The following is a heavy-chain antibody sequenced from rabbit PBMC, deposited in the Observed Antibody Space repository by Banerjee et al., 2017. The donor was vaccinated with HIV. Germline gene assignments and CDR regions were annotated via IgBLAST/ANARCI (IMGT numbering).Heavy chain of an antibody. Sequence: QSLEESGGDLVKPGASLTLTCTASGFSFSSSYYMCWVRQAPGKGLEWIACIYAGSSGSTYYASWAKGRFTISKTSSTTVTLQMTSLTAADTATYFCASSAYDGGWGEGLWGPGTLVTVS. CDR2: IYAGSSGST. CDR1: GFSFSSSYY. J-gene: IGHJ4*01. V-gene: IGHV1S40*01. D-gene: IGHD4-1*01. CDR3: ASSAYDGGWGEGL.